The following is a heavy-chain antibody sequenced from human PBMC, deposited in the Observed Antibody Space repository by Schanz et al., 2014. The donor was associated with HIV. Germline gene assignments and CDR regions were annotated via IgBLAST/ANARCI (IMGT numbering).Heavy chain of an antibody. V-gene: IGHV3-49*04. CDR2: IKSKAYGGTP. Sequence: MQLVESGGGVVRPGRSLKLSCAASGFSFDNYGMHWVRQAPGKGLEWVGFIKSKAYGGTPEYAASVKGRFTISRDDSKSIVYLQMNSLKIEDTAVYYCSRGDYDFWSGFDPWGQGTLVTVSS. J-gene: IGHJ5*02. CDR1: GFSFDNYG. D-gene: IGHD3-3*01. CDR3: SRGDYDFWSGFDP.